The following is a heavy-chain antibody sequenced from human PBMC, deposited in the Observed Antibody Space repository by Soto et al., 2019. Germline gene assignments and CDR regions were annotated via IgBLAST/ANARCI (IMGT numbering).Heavy chain of an antibody. V-gene: IGHV4-31*03. D-gene: IGHD4-17*01. CDR3: ARDIRDYGHLDY. CDR1: GGSISSGGYY. CDR2: IYYSGST. Sequence: QVQLQESGPGLVKPSQTLSLTCTVSGGSISSGGYYWSWIRQHPGKGLEWIGYIYYSGSTYYNPSLKGRVTISVETSKNQFSLKLSSVTAADTAVYYCARDIRDYGHLDYWGQGTQVTVSS. J-gene: IGHJ4*02.